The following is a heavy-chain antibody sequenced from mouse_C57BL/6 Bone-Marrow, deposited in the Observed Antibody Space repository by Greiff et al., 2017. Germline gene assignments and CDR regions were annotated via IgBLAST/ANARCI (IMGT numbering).Heavy chain of an antibody. D-gene: IGHD2-3*01. CDR3: AREDLYDPFAY. Sequence: QVQLQQPGAELVMPGASVKLSCKASGYTFTSYWMHWVKQRPGQGLEWIGEIDPSDSYTNYNQKFKGKSTLTVDKSSSTAYMQLSSLTSEDSAVYYCAREDLYDPFAYWGQGTLVTVSA. CDR1: GYTFTSYW. V-gene: IGHV1-69*01. J-gene: IGHJ3*01. CDR2: IDPSDSYT.